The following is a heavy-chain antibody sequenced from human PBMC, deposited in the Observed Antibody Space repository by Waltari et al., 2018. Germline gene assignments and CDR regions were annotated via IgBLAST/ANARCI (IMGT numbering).Heavy chain of an antibody. V-gene: IGHV4-61*02. CDR3: ARVSMIVVVPGAFDAFDI. D-gene: IGHD3-22*01. J-gene: IGHJ3*02. Sequence: QVQLQESGPGLVKPSQTLSLTCTVSGGSISSGSYYWRWIRQPAGKGLEWIGRIYTSGSTNYNPSLKSRVTISVDTSKNQFSLKLSSVTAADTAVYYCARVSMIVVVPGAFDAFDIWGQGTMVTVSS. CDR2: IYTSGST. CDR1: GGSISSGSYY.